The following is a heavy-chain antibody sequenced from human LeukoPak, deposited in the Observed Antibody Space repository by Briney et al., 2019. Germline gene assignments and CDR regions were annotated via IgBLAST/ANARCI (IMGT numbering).Heavy chain of an antibody. V-gene: IGHV3-21*01. CDR1: GFTFSSYS. CDR3: AREGRGGGFDY. Sequence: GGSLRLSCAASGFTFSSYSMNWVRQAPGEGLEWVSSISSSSSYIYYADSVKGRFTISRDNAKNSLYLQMNSLRAEDTAVYYCAREGRGGGFDYWGQGTLVTASS. J-gene: IGHJ4*02. D-gene: IGHD3-16*01. CDR2: ISSSSSYI.